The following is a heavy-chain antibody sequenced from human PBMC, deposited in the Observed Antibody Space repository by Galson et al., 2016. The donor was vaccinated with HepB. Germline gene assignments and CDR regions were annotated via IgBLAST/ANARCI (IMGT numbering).Heavy chain of an antibody. Sequence: SLRLSCAASGFAFSSDWMSWVRQAPGKGLEWVANIKGDGSDKSYVDSVKGRFTISRDNAKNSLYLQMNSLRAEDTALYYCARANFDVRGQGTLVTVSS. CDR2: IKGDGSDK. CDR1: GFAFSSDW. J-gene: IGHJ4*02. CDR3: ARANFDV. V-gene: IGHV3-7*04. D-gene: IGHD2-8*01.